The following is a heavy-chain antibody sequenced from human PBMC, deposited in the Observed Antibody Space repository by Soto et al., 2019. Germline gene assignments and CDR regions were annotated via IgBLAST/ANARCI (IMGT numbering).Heavy chain of an antibody. D-gene: IGHD7-27*01. V-gene: IGHV3-23*01. CDR3: AKFQWGLYYFDY. CDR2: ISGSGGST. Sequence: GGSLSLSCAASGFTFSSYVMSWVRQAPGKGLEWVSGISGSGGSTYNADSVKGRFTISRDNSKNTLYLQVNNLRAEDTAVYYCAKFQWGLYYFDYWGQGTLVTVSS. J-gene: IGHJ4*02. CDR1: GFTFSSYV.